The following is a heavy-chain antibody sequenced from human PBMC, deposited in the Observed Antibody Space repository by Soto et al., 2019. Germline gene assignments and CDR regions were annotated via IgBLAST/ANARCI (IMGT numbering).Heavy chain of an antibody. Sequence: ASVKVSCKASGGTFSSYAISWVRQAPGQGLEWMGGIIPIFGTANYAQKFQGRVTITADESTSTAYMELSSLRSEDTAVYYCARAIINVDTAMAPGHWFDPWGQGTLVTVSS. J-gene: IGHJ5*02. CDR3: ARAIINVDTAMAPGHWFDP. D-gene: IGHD5-18*01. CDR2: IIPIFGTA. V-gene: IGHV1-69*13. CDR1: GGTFSSYA.